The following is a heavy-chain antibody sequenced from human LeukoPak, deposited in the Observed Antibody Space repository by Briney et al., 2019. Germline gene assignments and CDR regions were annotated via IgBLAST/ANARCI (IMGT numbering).Heavy chain of an antibody. CDR1: GGFISSYY. J-gene: IGHJ4*02. D-gene: IGHD5-24*01. V-gene: IGHV4-59*08. CDR3: ARRRGGYKPGFDY. Sequence: PSETLSLTCTVSGGFISSYYWSWIRQPPGKGLEWIGYIYYSGSTNYNPSLKSRVTISVDTSKNQFSLKLSSVTAADTAVYYCARRRGGYKPGFDYWGQGILVTVSS. CDR2: IYYSGST.